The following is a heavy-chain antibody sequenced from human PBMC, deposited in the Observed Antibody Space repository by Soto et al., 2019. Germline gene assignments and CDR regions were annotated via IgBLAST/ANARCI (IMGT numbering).Heavy chain of an antibody. J-gene: IGHJ5*02. CDR3: ARYYYDSSGYYYGWFDP. CDR1: VDSIITYY. CDR2: IYYTGNT. Sequence: SETLSLTGTVSVDSIITYYWSWIRQPPGKGLEWIAYIYYTGNTYYNPSLKSRVTISMDTSKNQFSLKLSSVTAADTAVYYCARYYYDSSGYYYGWFDPWGQGTLVTVSS. V-gene: IGHV4-59*01. D-gene: IGHD3-22*01.